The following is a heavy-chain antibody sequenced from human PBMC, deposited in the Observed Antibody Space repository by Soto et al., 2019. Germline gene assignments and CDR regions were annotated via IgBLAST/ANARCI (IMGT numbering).Heavy chain of an antibody. Sequence: SETLSLTCTVSGGSISSSNWWSWVRQPPGKGLEWIGEIYHSGSTNYNPSLKSRVTISVDKSKNQFSLKLSSVTAADTAVYYCASGITSSWYVWFDPWGQGTLVTVSS. D-gene: IGHD6-13*01. J-gene: IGHJ5*02. CDR1: GGSISSSNW. CDR3: ASGITSSWYVWFDP. CDR2: IYHSGST. V-gene: IGHV4-4*02.